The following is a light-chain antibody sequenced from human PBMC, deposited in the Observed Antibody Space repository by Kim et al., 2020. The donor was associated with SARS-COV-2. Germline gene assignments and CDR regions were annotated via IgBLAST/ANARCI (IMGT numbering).Light chain of an antibody. CDR1: KLGDRY. CDR2: QDG. Sequence: SVSPGQTASITCSGDKLGDRYANWYRQKPGQSPVVVIYQDGHRPSGIPERFSGSSSGNTATLTISGTQAMDEADYYCQAWDSSVVVFGGGTKLTVL. J-gene: IGLJ2*01. CDR3: QAWDSSVVV. V-gene: IGLV3-1*01.